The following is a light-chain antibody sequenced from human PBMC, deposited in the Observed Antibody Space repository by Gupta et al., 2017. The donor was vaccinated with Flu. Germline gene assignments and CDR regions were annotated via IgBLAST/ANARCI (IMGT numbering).Light chain of an antibody. J-gene: IGLJ1*01. CDR3: CSDAGSSSYV. CDR1: SSDVGSYNL. V-gene: IGLV2-23*01. Sequence: QSALTQPASASGSPGQSITISCTGTSSDVGSYNLVSWYQQHPGKAPKLMIYEGSKRPSGVSTRFSGSKAGNTASLTISGRQDEDEADYYCCSDAGSSSYVFGSGTKVTVL. CDR2: EGS.